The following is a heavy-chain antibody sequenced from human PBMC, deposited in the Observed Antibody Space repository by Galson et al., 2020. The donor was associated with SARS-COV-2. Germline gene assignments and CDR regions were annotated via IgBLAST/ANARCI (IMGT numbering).Heavy chain of an antibody. CDR1: GFTFSSYW. Sequence: GGSLRLSCAASGFTFSSYWMSWVRQAPGKGLEWVANIKQDGSEKYYVDSVKGRFTISRDNAKNSLYLQMNSLRAEDTAVYYCASQVQRYSSGWYGGYYYYYMDVWGKGTTVTISS. CDR3: ASQVQRYSSGWYGGYYYYYMDV. J-gene: IGHJ6*03. D-gene: IGHD6-19*01. CDR2: IKQDGSEK. V-gene: IGHV3-7*01.